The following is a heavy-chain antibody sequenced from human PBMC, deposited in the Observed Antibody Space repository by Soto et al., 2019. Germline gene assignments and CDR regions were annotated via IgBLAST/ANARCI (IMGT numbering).Heavy chain of an antibody. CDR3: ARGDYDRYYYYYYMDV. D-gene: IGHD4-17*01. V-gene: IGHV4-59*01. Sequence: GSLRLSCAASKSIFTGYGMHWVRQPPGKGLEWIGSVYFSGRNYYNPSLKSRVTISADTSNNQFSLKLSSVTAADTAVYYCARGDYDRYYYYYYMDVWGKGTTVTVSS. J-gene: IGHJ6*03. CDR1: KSIFTGYG. CDR2: VYFSGRN.